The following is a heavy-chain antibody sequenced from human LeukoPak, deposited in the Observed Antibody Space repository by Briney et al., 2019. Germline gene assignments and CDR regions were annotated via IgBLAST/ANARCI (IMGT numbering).Heavy chain of an antibody. CDR3: ARDRDVDDFDS. CDR1: SASVSGSPYY. D-gene: IGHD2-15*01. Sequence: SETLSLTCTVSSASVSGSPYYWGWIRQPPGKGLEWIGSIYCSGNTYYNASLKSRVTISVDTSKNQFSLKLTSVAAADTAVYYCARDRDVDDFDSWGHGTLVTVSS. CDR2: IYCSGNT. V-gene: IGHV4-39*02. J-gene: IGHJ4*01.